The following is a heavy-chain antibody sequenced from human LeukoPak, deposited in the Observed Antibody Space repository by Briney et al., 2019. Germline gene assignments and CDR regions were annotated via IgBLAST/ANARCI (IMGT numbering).Heavy chain of an antibody. CDR1: GYSISNHYY. CDR3: ASVTRSMSRFFDL. J-gene: IGHJ2*01. Sequence: SGTLALTCAVSGYSISNHYYCGWIRQPPGKGLEWIGSYYHTGSSYYNPSLQSRVAISIDTSKNQFSLELASVTAADTAVYYCASVTRSMSRFFDLWGRGTLVIVSS. CDR2: YYHTGSS. V-gene: IGHV4-38-2*01. D-gene: IGHD4-17*01.